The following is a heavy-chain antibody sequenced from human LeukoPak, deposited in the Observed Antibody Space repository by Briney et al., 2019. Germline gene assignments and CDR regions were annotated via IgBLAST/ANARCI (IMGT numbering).Heavy chain of an antibody. Sequence: GESLKISCKDSGYSFTSYWIGWVRQMPGKGLEWMGIIYPGDSDTGYSPSFQGQVTISADKSISTAYLQWSSLKASDTAMYYCARGYCSSTSCYAFVDWFDPWGQGTLVTVSS. CDR1: GYSFTSYW. D-gene: IGHD2-2*01. CDR2: IYPGDSDT. V-gene: IGHV5-51*01. CDR3: ARGYCSSTSCYAFVDWFDP. J-gene: IGHJ5*02.